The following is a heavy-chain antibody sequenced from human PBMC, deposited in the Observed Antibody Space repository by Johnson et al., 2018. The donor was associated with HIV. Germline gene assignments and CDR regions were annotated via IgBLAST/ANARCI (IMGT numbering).Heavy chain of an antibody. CDR1: GFTFNRAW. Sequence: VQLVESGGGLVKPGGSLRVSCEASGFTFNRAWMSWVRQGPGKGLEWVGRIKSLKDGGTTDYSAPVRGRFTISRDDSKNTLYLQMNSLKTEDTAMYYCTTDYIGVGAFDIWGQGTVVTVSS. J-gene: IGHJ3*02. D-gene: IGHD2-21*01. CDR3: TTDYIGVGAFDI. V-gene: IGHV3-15*01. CDR2: IKSLKDGGTT.